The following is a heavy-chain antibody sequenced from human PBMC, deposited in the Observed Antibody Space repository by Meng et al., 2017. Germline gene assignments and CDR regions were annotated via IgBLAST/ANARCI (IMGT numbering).Heavy chain of an antibody. V-gene: IGHV4-34*01. Sequence: SETLSLTCAVYGGSFSGYYWSWIRQPPGKGLEWIGEINHSGSTNYNPSLKSRITISVNTSKNQFPLKLSSVTTADTAVYYCARVSCSGGSCYSYYFDYWGQGTLVTVSS. CDR2: INHSGST. CDR1: GGSFSGYY. CDR3: ARVSCSGGSCYSYYFDY. D-gene: IGHD2-15*01. J-gene: IGHJ4*02.